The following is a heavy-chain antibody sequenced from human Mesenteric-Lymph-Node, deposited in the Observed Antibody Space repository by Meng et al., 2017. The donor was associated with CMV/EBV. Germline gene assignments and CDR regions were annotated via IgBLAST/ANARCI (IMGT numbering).Heavy chain of an antibody. CDR1: GYTFNIYY. J-gene: IGHJ5*02. CDR3: ARGNWLDP. CDR2: INPSGGAT. Sequence: NISGKATGYTFNIYYIQWVRQAPGQGLEWVAMINPSGGATIYAQHFQGRVTVTRDTSTSTAYMELSSLRSDDTAVYYCARGNWLDPWGQGTLVTVSS. V-gene: IGHV1-46*02.